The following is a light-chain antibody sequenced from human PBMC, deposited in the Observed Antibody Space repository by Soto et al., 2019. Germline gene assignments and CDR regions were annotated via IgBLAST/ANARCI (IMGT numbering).Light chain of an antibody. Sequence: QSVLTQPPSASGTPGQRVTISCSGSSSNIGRSYVFWYKQLPGTAPRLLIYRNNQRPSGVPDRFAGSKSGTGASLAISGLRSDDEAVYDCAAWDDSLSGVVFCGGTKLTVL. J-gene: IGLJ2*01. CDR3: AAWDDSLSGVV. V-gene: IGLV1-47*01. CDR1: SSNIGRSY. CDR2: RNN.